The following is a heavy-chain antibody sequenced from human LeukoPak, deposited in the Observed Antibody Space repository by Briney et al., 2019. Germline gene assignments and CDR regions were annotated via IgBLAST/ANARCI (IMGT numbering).Heavy chain of an antibody. Sequence: GGSLRLSCAASGFTFSSYGMHWVRQAPGKGLEWVAVISYDGSNKYYADSVKGRLTISRDNSKNTLYLQMNSLRAEDTAVYYCAKDGGYSSSQPFDYWGQGTLVTVSS. V-gene: IGHV3-30*18. J-gene: IGHJ4*02. CDR2: ISYDGSNK. CDR1: GFTFSSYG. CDR3: AKDGGYSSSQPFDY. D-gene: IGHD6-13*01.